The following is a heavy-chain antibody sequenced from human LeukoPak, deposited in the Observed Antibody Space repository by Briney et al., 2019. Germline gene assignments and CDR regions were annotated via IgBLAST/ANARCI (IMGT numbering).Heavy chain of an antibody. CDR3: ARRNSGWPFDW. D-gene: IGHD6-19*01. CDR1: GGSISSSSHY. CDR2: IFSSGTT. Sequence: SEILSLTCSVSGGSISSSSHYWGWIRQPPGKGLEWIGHIFSSGTTYYSPSLQSRVTISADTSKNQFSLKVNSVSAADTAVYYCARRNSGWPFDWWGPGSLVTVSS. J-gene: IGHJ4*02. V-gene: IGHV4-39*01.